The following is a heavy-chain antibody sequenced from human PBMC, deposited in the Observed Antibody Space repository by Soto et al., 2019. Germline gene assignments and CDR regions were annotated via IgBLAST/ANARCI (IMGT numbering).Heavy chain of an antibody. J-gene: IGHJ3*02. D-gene: IGHD2-8*02. V-gene: IGHV3-23*01. CDR3: AKATATGGGAFDI. CDR2: ILVGGNT. CDR1: GFTCSSYD. Sequence: GSLRLSCVASGFTCSSYDMSWVRQAPGKGLEWVSTILVGGNTYYADSVKGRFTISRDNSKNTLYLQMNSLTAGDTAVYYCAKATATGGGAFDICGQGTMVTVSS.